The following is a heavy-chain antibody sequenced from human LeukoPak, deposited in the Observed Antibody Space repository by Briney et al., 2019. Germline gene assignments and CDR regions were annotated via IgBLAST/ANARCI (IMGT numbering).Heavy chain of an antibody. V-gene: IGHV1-46*01. CDR3: ARGLGAKLITLGGFTRDY. CDR2: INPSGGST. D-gene: IGHD3-16*01. Sequence: ASVKVSCKASGYTFTSYYMHWVRQAPGQGLEWMGIINPSGGSTSYAQKFQGRVTMTRDTSISTAYMELSRLRSDDTAVYYCARGLGAKLITLGGFTRDYGAQEPLVTVPS. CDR1: GYTFTSYY. J-gene: IGHJ4*02.